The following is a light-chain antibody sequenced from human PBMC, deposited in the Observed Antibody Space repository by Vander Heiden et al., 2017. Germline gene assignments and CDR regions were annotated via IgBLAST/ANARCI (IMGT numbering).Light chain of an antibody. V-gene: IGKV4-1*01. CDR3: QQEDSTPYT. CDR1: RSVLYSSNNKNY. Sequence: DIVMTQSPDSLAVSLGERATINCKSSRSVLYSSNNKNYLAWYQQKPGQPPKLLIYWASTRESGVPDRISGSGSGTDFTLTISSLQAEDVAVYYCQQEDSTPYTFGQGTKLEIK. CDR2: WAS. J-gene: IGKJ2*01.